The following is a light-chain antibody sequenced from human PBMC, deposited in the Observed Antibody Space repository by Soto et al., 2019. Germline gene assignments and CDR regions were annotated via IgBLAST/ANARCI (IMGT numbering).Light chain of an antibody. CDR1: SSDVGGYNY. Sequence: QSVLTQPASVSGSPGQSITISCTGTSSDVGGYNYVSWYQHHPGKAPKLMIYDVSKRPSGDYNRFSGSKSGNTASLNIYGLQLDDEADYYCSSYTTSNTRQIVFGTGTKVTVL. CDR2: DVS. J-gene: IGLJ1*01. CDR3: SSYTTSNTRQIV. V-gene: IGLV2-14*03.